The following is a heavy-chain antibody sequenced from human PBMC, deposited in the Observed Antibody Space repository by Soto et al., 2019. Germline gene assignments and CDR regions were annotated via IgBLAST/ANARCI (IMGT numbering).Heavy chain of an antibody. V-gene: IGHV1-18*04. CDR2: ISAYNGDT. D-gene: IGHD6-6*01. J-gene: IGHJ5*02. CDR3: ARDREAARPGWFDP. CDR1: GYPFSTYG. Sequence: GASVKVSCKASGYPFSTYGISWVRQAPGRGLEWMGWISAYNGDTKDAQKFQDRVTMTIDAFTSTAYLELRSLTSDDTAVYYCARDREAARPGWFDPWGQGILVTVSS.